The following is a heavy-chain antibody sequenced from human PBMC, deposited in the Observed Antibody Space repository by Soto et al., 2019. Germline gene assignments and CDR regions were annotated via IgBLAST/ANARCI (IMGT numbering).Heavy chain of an antibody. V-gene: IGHV1-2*02. D-gene: IGHD3-10*01. CDR2: INPHSGAT. CDR3: VRANALGFSNWFEP. Sequence: ASVKVSCKASGYIFSANYIHWVRLAPGQGLEWLGWINPHSGATNYAQKFLGRVTMSADTSASTAYMDLARLKSDDTAVYYCVRANALGFSNWFEPWGRGTLVTVSS. CDR1: GYIFSANY. J-gene: IGHJ5*02.